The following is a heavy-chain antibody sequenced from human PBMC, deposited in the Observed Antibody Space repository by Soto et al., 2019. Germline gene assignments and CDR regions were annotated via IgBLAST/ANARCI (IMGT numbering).Heavy chain of an antibody. Sequence: PSETLSLTCAVYGGSFSGYYWSWIRQPPGKGLEWIGEINHSGSTNYNPSLKSRVTISVDTSKNQFSLKLSSVTAADTAVYYCARGSTRVMRSWFDPWGQGTLVTVSS. D-gene: IGHD2-21*01. CDR1: GGSFSGYY. CDR2: INHSGST. CDR3: ARGSTRVMRSWFDP. J-gene: IGHJ5*02. V-gene: IGHV4-34*01.